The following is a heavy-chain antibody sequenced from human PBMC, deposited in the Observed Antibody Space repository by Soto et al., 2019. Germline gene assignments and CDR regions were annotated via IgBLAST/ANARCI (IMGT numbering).Heavy chain of an antibody. Sequence: QVHLVQSGGEVKKPGASVKVSCKASGYRFSSYGICWVRQAPGQGLQWMGWISTYSGNTNFAQDFRERLTMTTDTSTNTAELDLRSLRSDELGVYYCVRVNEGVYYDSSGYSDFWGQGTLVTVSS. D-gene: IGHD3-22*01. CDR3: VRVNEGVYYDSSGYSDF. J-gene: IGHJ4*02. CDR1: GYRFSSYG. CDR2: ISTYSGNT. V-gene: IGHV1-18*03.